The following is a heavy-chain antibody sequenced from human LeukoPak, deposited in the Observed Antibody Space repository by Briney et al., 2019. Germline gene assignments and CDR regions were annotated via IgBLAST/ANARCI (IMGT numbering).Heavy chain of an antibody. CDR2: IIPIFGTA. J-gene: IGHJ4*02. D-gene: IGHD5-18*01. Sequence: ASVKVSCKASGGTFSSYAISWVRQAPGQGLEWMGRIIPIFGTANYAQKFQGRVTITTDESTSTAYMELSSLRSEDPALYYCASDYPDTAEENWGQGNLVTVSS. CDR1: GGTFSSYA. CDR3: ASDYPDTAEEN. V-gene: IGHV1-69*05.